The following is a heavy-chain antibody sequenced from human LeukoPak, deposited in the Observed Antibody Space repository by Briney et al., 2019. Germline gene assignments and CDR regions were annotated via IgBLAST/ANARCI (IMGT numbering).Heavy chain of an antibody. CDR1: GYSISSGYY. CDR3: ARGWGYFDY. V-gene: IGHV4-38-2*02. D-gene: IGHD6-19*01. Sequence: SETLSPTCTVSGYSISSGYYWGWIRQPPGKGLECIGGIYHSGSTYYNPSLRGRVTISVDTSKNQFSLRLTSVTAADTAVYYCARGWGYFDYWGQGTLVTVSS. CDR2: IYHSGST. J-gene: IGHJ4*02.